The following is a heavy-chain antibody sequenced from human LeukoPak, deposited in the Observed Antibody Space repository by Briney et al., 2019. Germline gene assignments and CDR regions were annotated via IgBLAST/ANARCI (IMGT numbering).Heavy chain of an antibody. Sequence: GASVKVSCKASGYTFTGYYMHWVRQAPGQGLEWMGWINPNSGGTNYAQKFQGRVTMTRDTSISTAYMELSRLRSDDTAVYYCAILKLGIAKGGVYFDYWGQGTLVTVSS. CDR3: AILKLGIAKGGVYFDY. V-gene: IGHV1-2*02. J-gene: IGHJ4*02. CDR2: INPNSGGT. D-gene: IGHD6-13*01. CDR1: GYTFTGYY.